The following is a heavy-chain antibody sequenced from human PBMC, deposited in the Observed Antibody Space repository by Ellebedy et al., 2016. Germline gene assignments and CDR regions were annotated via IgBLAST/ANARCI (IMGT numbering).Heavy chain of an antibody. D-gene: IGHD6-13*01. Sequence: ASVKVSCKASGYTFTRYAMHWVRQAPGQRLEWMGWINAGNGNTKYSQKFQGRVTITRDTSATTAYMELSSLRSEDTAVYYCAREVIPAAGIQPNFDYWGQGTLVTVSS. CDR2: INAGNGNT. CDR3: AREVIPAAGIQPNFDY. V-gene: IGHV1-3*01. CDR1: GYTFTRYA. J-gene: IGHJ4*02.